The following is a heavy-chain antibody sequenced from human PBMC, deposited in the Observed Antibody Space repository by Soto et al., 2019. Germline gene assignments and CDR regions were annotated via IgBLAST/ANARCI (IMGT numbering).Heavy chain of an antibody. Sequence: PSETLCLTCTFSVGSISSYYWSWIRQPPGKGLEWIGYIYYSGSTNYNPSLKSRVTISVDTSKNQFSLKLSSVTAADTAVYYCARVILNTGTWFDPWGQGTLVTVSS. CDR2: IYYSGST. J-gene: IGHJ5*02. V-gene: IGHV4-59*01. D-gene: IGHD3-10*01. CDR1: VGSISSYY. CDR3: ARVILNTGTWFDP.